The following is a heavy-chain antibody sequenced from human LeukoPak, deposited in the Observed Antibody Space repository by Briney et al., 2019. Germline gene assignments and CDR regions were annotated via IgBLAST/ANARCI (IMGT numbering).Heavy chain of an antibody. V-gene: IGHV3-23*01. CDR1: GFTFSTYA. J-gene: IGHJ4*02. CDR3: AKGGHDFNPFYW. CDR2: IKGGGGDP. D-gene: IGHD2-21*02. Sequence: PGGSLRLSCAAPGFTFSTYAMGWVRQAPGKGLEWVSSIKGGGGDPFYADSVKGRFTIHRDTSNNPLFLQLDSLRAEDSAVYYCAKGGHDFNPFYWWGQGTLVSVSS.